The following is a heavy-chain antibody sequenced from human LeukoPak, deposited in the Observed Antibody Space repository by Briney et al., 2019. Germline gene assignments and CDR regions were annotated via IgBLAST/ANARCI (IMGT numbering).Heavy chain of an antibody. J-gene: IGHJ4*02. V-gene: IGHV4-59*08. CDR2: IYYSGGT. Sequence: SETLSLTCTVSGGSINKYYWSWIRQPPGKGLEWIGHIYYSGGTNYNPSLKSRVTISVDTSKNQFSLKLSSVTAEDTAVYYCARHSRLGTIDYWGQGTLVTVSS. CDR3: ARHSRLGTIDY. D-gene: IGHD1-1*01. CDR1: GGSINKYY.